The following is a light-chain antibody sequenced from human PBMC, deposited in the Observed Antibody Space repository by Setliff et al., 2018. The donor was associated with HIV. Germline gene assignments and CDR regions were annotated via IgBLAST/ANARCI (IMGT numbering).Light chain of an antibody. CDR1: SSDVGNYNY. CDR3: SSYTTNTTLV. V-gene: IGLV2-14*01. Sequence: QSALTQPASVSGSPGQSITISCTGTSSDVGNYNYVSWYQQHPGKAPKLMIYEVTYRPSGVSNRFSGSKSGNTASLTISGLQAEDEADYYCSSYTTNTTLVFGTGTKVTVL. J-gene: IGLJ1*01. CDR2: EVT.